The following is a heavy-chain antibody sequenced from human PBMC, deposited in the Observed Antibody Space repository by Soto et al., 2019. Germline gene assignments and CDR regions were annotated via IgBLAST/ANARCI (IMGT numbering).Heavy chain of an antibody. CDR2: IIPLFWTP. D-gene: IGHD2-21*02. J-gene: IGHJ4*02. CDR3: ARVMIGGVVTARGAFDF. Sequence: QVLLVQSGAEVRKPGSSVKVSCTASGGSFTNFGFSWVRQAPGQGLEWMGGIIPLFWTPKYAQKFQGRVTIAADESTSTAYMELSSLRSEDTAVYYCARVMIGGVVTARGAFDFWGQGTLVTVSS. V-gene: IGHV1-69*01. CDR1: GGSFTNFG.